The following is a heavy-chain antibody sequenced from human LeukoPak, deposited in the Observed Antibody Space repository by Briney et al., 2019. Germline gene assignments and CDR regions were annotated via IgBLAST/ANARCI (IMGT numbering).Heavy chain of an antibody. CDR1: GGTFSSYA. CDR2: IIPIFGTA. J-gene: IGHJ6*03. V-gene: IGHV1-69*06. D-gene: IGHD6-19*01. CDR3: ARDLRYSSGWSASGMDV. Sequence: SVKLSCNASGGTFSSYAISWVRQPPGQGLEWMGGIIPIFGTANYAQKFQGRVTITADKSTSTAYMELSSLRSEDTAVYYCARDLRYSSGWSASGMDVWGKGTTVTISS.